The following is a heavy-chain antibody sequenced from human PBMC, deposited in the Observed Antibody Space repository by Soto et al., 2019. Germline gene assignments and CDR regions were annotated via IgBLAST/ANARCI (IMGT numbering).Heavy chain of an antibody. J-gene: IGHJ4*02. CDR3: GRGRSGQIVVFY. CDR1: GYTFTGHY. V-gene: IGHV1-2*02. Sequence: QVQLVQSGAEVKKPGASVKVSCKASGYTFTGHYIHWVRQAPEQGPEWMGEIGPESGATRYAQKFQGRVTMTRDTSITTVYMELKNLSPEDTAVYYCGRGRSGQIVVFYWGQGTPVTVSS. D-gene: IGHD1-26*01. CDR2: IGPESGAT.